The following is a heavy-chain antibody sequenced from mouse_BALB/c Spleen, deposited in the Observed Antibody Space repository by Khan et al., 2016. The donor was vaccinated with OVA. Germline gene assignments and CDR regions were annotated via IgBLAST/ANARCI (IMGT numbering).Heavy chain of an antibody. D-gene: IGHD1-1*01. J-gene: IGHJ2*01. Sequence: EVQLVESGPGLVKPSQSLSLTCTVTGYSITSGYAWNWIRQFPGNKLEWMGYISYSGVTSYTPSLKSRISITRDTSKNQFFLQLTSVTTEDPATYYCARGNYYGYYFDYWGQGTTLTVSS. CDR3: ARGNYYGYYFDY. CDR2: ISYSGVT. CDR1: GYSITSGYA. V-gene: IGHV3-2*02.